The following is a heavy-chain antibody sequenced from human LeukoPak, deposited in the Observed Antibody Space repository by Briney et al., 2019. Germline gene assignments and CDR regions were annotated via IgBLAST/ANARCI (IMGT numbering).Heavy chain of an antibody. CDR3: ARICSGGSCYSAP. CDR2: INHSGST. V-gene: IGHV4-34*01. D-gene: IGHD2-15*01. Sequence: SETLSLTCAVYGGSSSGYYWSWIRQPPGKGLEWIGEINHSGSTNYNPSLKSRVTISVDTSKNQFSLKLSSVTAADTAVYYCARICSGGSCYSAPWGQGTLVTVSS. J-gene: IGHJ5*02. CDR1: GGSSSGYY.